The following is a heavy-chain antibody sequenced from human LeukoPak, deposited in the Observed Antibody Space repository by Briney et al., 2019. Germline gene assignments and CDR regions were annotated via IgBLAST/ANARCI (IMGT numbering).Heavy chain of an antibody. D-gene: IGHD3-10*01. Sequence: GGSLRLSCAASGVTFSSYSMNWVRQAPGKGLEWGSYISSSSSTIYYADSVKGRFTISRDNAKNSLYLQMNSLRAEDTAVYYCARLESDFHYYYGMDVWGQGTTVTVSS. J-gene: IGHJ6*02. V-gene: IGHV3-48*01. CDR3: ARLESDFHYYYGMDV. CDR1: GVTFSSYS. CDR2: ISSSSSTI.